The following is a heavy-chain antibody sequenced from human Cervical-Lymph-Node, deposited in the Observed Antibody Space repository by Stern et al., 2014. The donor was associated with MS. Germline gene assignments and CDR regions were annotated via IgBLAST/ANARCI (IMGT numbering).Heavy chain of an antibody. CDR2: TSYDGSDK. V-gene: IGHV3-30*18. D-gene: IGHD2-15*01. Sequence: VQLVESGGGAVQSGRSLRLSCAASGFTFSSYGMHWVRQAPGKGLEWGAVTSYDGSDKYYADSVKGRFTISRDNSKNTLYLQMNSLRAEDTAVYYCAKDFDIYYYYGMDVWGQGTTVTVSS. CDR1: GFTFSSYG. CDR3: AKDFDIYYYYGMDV. J-gene: IGHJ6*02.